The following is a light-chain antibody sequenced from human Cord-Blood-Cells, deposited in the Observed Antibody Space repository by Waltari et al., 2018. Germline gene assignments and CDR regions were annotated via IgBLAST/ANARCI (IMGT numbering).Light chain of an antibody. CDR2: GKN. Sequence: SSELTQDPAVSVASGQTVRITCQGDSLRSYYASWYQQKPGQAPVLVIYGKNNRPSGIPDRFSGSRSGNTASLTITGAQAEDEADYYCNSRDSSGNHQVVFGGGTKLTVL. CDR1: SLRSYY. V-gene: IGLV3-19*01. CDR3: NSRDSSGNHQVV. J-gene: IGLJ2*01.